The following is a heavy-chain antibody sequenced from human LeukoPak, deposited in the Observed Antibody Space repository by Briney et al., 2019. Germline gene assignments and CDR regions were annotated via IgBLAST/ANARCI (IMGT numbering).Heavy chain of an antibody. CDR3: AFPARSGWYYFDY. Sequence: PGTSLRLSCVASGFSFSSYSIHWVRRVPGKGLEWVAVMSVNGVNKYYADSVRGRFTVSRDISKNTQFLQMNSLRAEDTAVYYCAFPARSGWYYFDYWGQGTLVTVSS. V-gene: IGHV3-30-3*01. J-gene: IGHJ4*02. D-gene: IGHD6-19*01. CDR2: MSVNGVNK. CDR1: GFSFSSYS.